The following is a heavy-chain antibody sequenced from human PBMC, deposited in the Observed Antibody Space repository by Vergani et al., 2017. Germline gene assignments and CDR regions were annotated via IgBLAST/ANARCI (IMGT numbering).Heavy chain of an antibody. Sequence: QVRLQESGPGLVKPSETLSLTCSVSGGSMSGYYLSWIRQPPGKELEWIGYMYHSGSTNYNPSLETRVTISGDTSKNQFSLTLNSVTAADTAVYYCGRVADFYGLGSRLLDLRGQGILVTVSS. CDR1: GGSMSGYY. CDR3: GRVADFYGLGSRLLDL. J-gene: IGHJ5*02. D-gene: IGHD3-10*01. CDR2: MYHSGST. V-gene: IGHV4-59*01.